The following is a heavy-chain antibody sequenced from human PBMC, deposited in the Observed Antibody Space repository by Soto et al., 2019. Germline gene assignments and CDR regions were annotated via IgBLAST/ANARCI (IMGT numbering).Heavy chain of an antibody. Sequence: PGGSLRLSCAAYGFTFSSYAMHWVRQAPGKGLEWVAVISYDGSNKYYADSVKGRFTISRDNSKNTLYLQMNSLRAEDTAVYYCARGSCSSYYYYGMYVWGQGTTVTVSS. CDR3: ARGSCSSYYYYGMYV. CDR1: GFTFSSYA. CDR2: ISYDGSNK. V-gene: IGHV3-30-3*01. D-gene: IGHD3-3*01. J-gene: IGHJ6*02.